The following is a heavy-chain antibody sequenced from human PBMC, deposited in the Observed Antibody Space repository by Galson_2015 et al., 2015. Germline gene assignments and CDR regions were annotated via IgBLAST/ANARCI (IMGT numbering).Heavy chain of an antibody. CDR1: GDSVSSNSAA. J-gene: IGHJ3*02. D-gene: IGHD3-10*01. Sequence: CAISGDSVSSNSAAWNWIRQSPSRGLEWLGRTYYRSKWYSSYAVFVKSRITISADTSKNQFSLQLSSVTAADTAVYYCARVYYGSGSLYAFDIWGQGTMVTVSS. CDR2: TYYRSKWYS. CDR3: ARVYYGSGSLYAFDI. V-gene: IGHV6-1*01.